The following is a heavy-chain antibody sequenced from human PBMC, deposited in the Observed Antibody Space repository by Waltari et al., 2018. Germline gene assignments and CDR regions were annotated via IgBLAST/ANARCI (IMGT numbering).Heavy chain of an antibody. D-gene: IGHD2-21*02. Sequence: QVQLVESGGGVVQPGRSPRLSCAASGFTFSSYGMHWVRQAPGKGLEWVAVIWYDGSNKYYADSVKGRFTISRDNSKNTLYLQMNSLRAEDTAVYYCARDNSHIVVVTAIDYWGQGTLVTVSS. CDR2: IWYDGSNK. J-gene: IGHJ4*02. V-gene: IGHV3-33*01. CDR3: ARDNSHIVVVTAIDY. CDR1: GFTFSSYG.